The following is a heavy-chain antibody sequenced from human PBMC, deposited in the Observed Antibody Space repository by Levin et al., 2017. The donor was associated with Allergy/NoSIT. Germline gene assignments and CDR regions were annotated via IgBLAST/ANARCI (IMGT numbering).Heavy chain of an antibody. D-gene: IGHD3-10*02. J-gene: IGHJ4*02. V-gene: IGHV4-59*01. CDR2: IYYTGAT. Sequence: SETLSLTCAVSGGSMNDYYWSWIRQPPGKGLEWIGHIYYTGATTHNPSLKSRVTMSVDMSKNEISLKMNSVTTADTAVYYCARWNGRDDYWGQGTLVTVSS. CDR3: ARWNGRDDY. CDR1: GGSMNDYY.